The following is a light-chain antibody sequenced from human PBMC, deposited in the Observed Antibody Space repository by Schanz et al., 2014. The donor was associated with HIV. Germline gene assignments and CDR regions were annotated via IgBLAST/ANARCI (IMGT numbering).Light chain of an antibody. Sequence: HSALTQPASVSGSPGQSITISCTGTSSDVGYYNYVSWYQQHPGKAPKLMIYDVSNRPSGVSNRFSGSKSGNTASLTISGLQAEDEADYYCSSYTSSSTRVFGGGTKLTVL. V-gene: IGLV2-14*03. CDR1: SSDVGYYNY. CDR2: DVS. CDR3: SSYTSSSTRV. J-gene: IGLJ3*02.